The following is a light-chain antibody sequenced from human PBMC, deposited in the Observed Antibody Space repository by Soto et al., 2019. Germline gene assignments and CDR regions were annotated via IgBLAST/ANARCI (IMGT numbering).Light chain of an antibody. V-gene: IGLV2-8*01. J-gene: IGLJ2*01. Sequence: QSALTQPPSASGSPGQSVTISCTGTSSDVGGYNYVSWYQKHPGKAPKLMIYEVSKRPSGVPDRFSGSKSGNTASLTVSGLQAEDEADYYCSSYAGSNMVVFGGGTKVTVL. CDR2: EVS. CDR1: SSDVGGYNY. CDR3: SSYAGSNMVV.